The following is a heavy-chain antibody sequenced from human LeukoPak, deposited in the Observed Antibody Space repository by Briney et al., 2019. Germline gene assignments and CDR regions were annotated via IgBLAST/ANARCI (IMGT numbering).Heavy chain of an antibody. CDR2: IKQDGSER. Sequence: PGGSLRLSCAVSGFTFSTYWMTWVRQAPGKGLGWVANIKQDGSERYYVDSVKGRFTISRDNAKNSLYLQMNSLRAEDTAVYYCARVSSTRFFDYWGQGALVTVSS. D-gene: IGHD3-3*01. CDR3: ARVSSTRFFDY. J-gene: IGHJ4*02. CDR1: GFTFSTYW. V-gene: IGHV3-7*01.